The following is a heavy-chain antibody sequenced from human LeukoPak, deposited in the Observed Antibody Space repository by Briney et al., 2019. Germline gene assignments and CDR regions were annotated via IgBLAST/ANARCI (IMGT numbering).Heavy chain of an antibody. V-gene: IGHV3-53*01. CDR3: ARMLGGGYTGLFDC. Sequence: GGSLRLSCAASGFTVSSNYISWVRQAPGKGLEWVSVIYTDGTTSYADSVRGRFTISRDNSKNTLYLQMNSLRAEDTALYYCARMLGGGYTGLFDCWGQGTLVTVSS. D-gene: IGHD3-10*02. J-gene: IGHJ4*02. CDR1: GFTVSSNY. CDR2: IYTDGTT.